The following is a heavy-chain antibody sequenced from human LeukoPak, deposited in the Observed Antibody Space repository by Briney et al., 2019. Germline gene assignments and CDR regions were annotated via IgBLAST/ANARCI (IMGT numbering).Heavy chain of an antibody. Sequence: ASVKVSCKASGYTFTGYYMHWVRQAPGQGLEWMGWINPNSGGTNYAQKFQGRVTMTRDTSISTAYMELSRLRSDDTAVYYCAREGGGGLMGHAFDIWGQGTMVTVSS. CDR1: GYTFTGYY. CDR3: AREGGGGLMGHAFDI. V-gene: IGHV1-2*02. J-gene: IGHJ3*02. D-gene: IGHD2-15*01. CDR2: INPNSGGT.